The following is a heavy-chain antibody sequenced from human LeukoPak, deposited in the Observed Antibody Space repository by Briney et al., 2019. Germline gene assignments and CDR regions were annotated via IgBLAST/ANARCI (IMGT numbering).Heavy chain of an antibody. V-gene: IGHV1/OR15-1*04. D-gene: IGHD3-16*01. CDR3: ARAWGDY. CDR2: INPNSGGT. CDR1: GYIFTDYY. J-gene: IGHJ4*02. Sequence: ASVKVSCKASGYIFTDYYMHWVRQAPGQELGWMGRINPNSGGTNYAQKFQGRVTITRDTSASTAYMELSSLRSEDTAVYYCARAWGDYWGQGTLVTVSS.